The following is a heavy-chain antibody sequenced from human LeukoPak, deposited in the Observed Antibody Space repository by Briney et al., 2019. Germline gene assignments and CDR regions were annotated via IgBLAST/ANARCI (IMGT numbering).Heavy chain of an antibody. CDR2: ISGSGVYK. CDR3: AKVSCTGGTCSSFDY. D-gene: IGHD2-8*02. J-gene: IGHJ4*02. Sequence: GGSLRLSCAASGFTFSSFVMSWVRQAPGKGLEWVSSISGSGVYKYYTDSVKGRFTISRDNSKNTLYVQMNSLRAEDTAVYYCAKVSCTGGTCSSFDYWGQGTLATASS. CDR1: GFTFSSFV. V-gene: IGHV3-23*01.